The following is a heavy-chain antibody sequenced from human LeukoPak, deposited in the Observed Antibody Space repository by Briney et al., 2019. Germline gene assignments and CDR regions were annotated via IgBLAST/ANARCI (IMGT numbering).Heavy chain of an antibody. J-gene: IGHJ6*02. V-gene: IGHV3-7*02. CDR2: IKQDGSEE. CDR1: GFMFSSYW. D-gene: IGHD6-19*01. CDR3: ATYSTGWYAKGMDV. Sequence: PGGSLRLSCAASGFMFSSYWMSWVRQAPGKGLEWVANIKQDGSEEYYVDSVMGRFTISRDNAKNSLSLQMNSLRAEDTAVYYCATYSTGWYAKGMDVWGQGTTVTVSS.